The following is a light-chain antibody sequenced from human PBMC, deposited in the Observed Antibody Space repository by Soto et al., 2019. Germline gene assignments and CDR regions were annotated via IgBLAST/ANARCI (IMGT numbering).Light chain of an antibody. J-gene: IGKJ1*01. Sequence: EIVMTQSQATLSVSPGERATLSCRASQSISSSYLAWYQQRPGQAPRLLIYGASSRATGIPDRFSGSGSGTEFTLTISRLEPEDFAVYYCQQYGSSSWTFGQGTKVDIK. CDR1: QSISSSY. CDR3: QQYGSSSWT. CDR2: GAS. V-gene: IGKV3-20*01.